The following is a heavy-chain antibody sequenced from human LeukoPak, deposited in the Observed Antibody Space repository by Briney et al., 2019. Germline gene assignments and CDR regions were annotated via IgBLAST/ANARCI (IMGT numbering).Heavy chain of an antibody. CDR1: GFTFNNYA. J-gene: IGHJ4*02. CDR2: ISGDGVSP. CDR3: ARALTYSGYDYSGLYYFDY. Sequence: GGSLRLSCAASGFTFNNYALTWVRQTPGKGLECVSAISGDGVSPYYADSVRGRFTISRDNSKNTLYLQMSSLRVEDTAVYYCARALTYSGYDYSGLYYFDYWGQGTLVAVSS. V-gene: IGHV3-23*01. D-gene: IGHD5-12*01.